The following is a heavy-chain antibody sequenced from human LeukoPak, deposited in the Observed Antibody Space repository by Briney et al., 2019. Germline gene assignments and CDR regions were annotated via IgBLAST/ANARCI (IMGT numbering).Heavy chain of an antibody. CDR2: ISGSGGST. V-gene: IGHV3-23*01. CDR3: AKKGYGDYYFTGDFPAYYYYMDV. Sequence: GGSLRLSCAASGFTFSSYGMSWVRQAPGKGLEWVSAISGSGGSTYYADSVKGRFTISRDNSKNTLYLQMNSLRAEDTAVYYCAKKGYGDYYFTGDFPAYYYYMDVWGKGTTVTVSS. J-gene: IGHJ6*03. CDR1: GFTFSSYG. D-gene: IGHD4-17*01.